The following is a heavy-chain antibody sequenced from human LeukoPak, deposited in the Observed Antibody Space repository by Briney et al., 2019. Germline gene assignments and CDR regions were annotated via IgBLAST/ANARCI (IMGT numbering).Heavy chain of an antibody. CDR2: IKQDGSEK. D-gene: IGHD2-21*01. CDR1: GFTFSSYW. CDR3: AYHVVVIAQLDY. V-gene: IGHV3-7*03. Sequence: PGGSLRLSCAASGFTFSSYWMSWVRQAPGKGLEWVANIKQDGSEKYYVDSVKGRFTISRDNSKNTLYLQMNSLRAEDTAVYYCAYHVVVIAQLDYWGQGTLVTVSS. J-gene: IGHJ4*02.